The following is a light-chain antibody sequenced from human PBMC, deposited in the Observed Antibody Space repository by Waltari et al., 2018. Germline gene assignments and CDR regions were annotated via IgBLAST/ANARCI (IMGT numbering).Light chain of an antibody. CDR3: AAWHDSLNGPV. Sequence: QSVLTQPPSASGTPGQRVTISCSGSSSNIGSNTVNWYQQIPGTAPKLLIYSNNRRPSGVPYRFSGSKSGTSASLAISGLQSEDEADYYCAAWHDSLNGPVFGGGTKLTVL. J-gene: IGLJ3*02. CDR1: SSNIGSNT. V-gene: IGLV1-44*01. CDR2: SNN.